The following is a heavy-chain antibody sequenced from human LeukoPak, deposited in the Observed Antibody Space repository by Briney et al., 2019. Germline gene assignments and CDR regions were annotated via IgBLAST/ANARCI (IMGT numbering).Heavy chain of an antibody. CDR2: ISGSGGST. CDR3: AKSSYYDASGYYREYYFDS. V-gene: IGHV3-23*01. J-gene: IGHJ4*02. D-gene: IGHD3-22*01. CDR1: GFIFSNYA. Sequence: GGSLRLSCVPSGFIFSNYAMSWVRQAPGKGLEWVSSISGSGGSTHYVDSVKGRFTISRDKTKNTLYLQMNSLRAEDTAVYYCAKSSYYDASGYYREYYFDSWGQGTLVTVSS.